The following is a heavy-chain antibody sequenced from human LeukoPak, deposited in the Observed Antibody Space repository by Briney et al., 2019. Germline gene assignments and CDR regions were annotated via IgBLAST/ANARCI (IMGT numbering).Heavy chain of an antibody. V-gene: IGHV3-33*01. CDR2: IWYDGSNK. CDR3: ASGGSESSGSAFDI. D-gene: IGHD6-19*01. CDR1: GFTFSSYG. J-gene: IGHJ3*02. Sequence: GRSLRLSCAASGFTFSSYGMHWVRQAPGKGLEWVAVIWYDGSNKYYADSVKGRFTISRDNSKNTLYLQMNSLRAEDTAVYYCASGGSESSGSAFDIWGQGTMVTVSS.